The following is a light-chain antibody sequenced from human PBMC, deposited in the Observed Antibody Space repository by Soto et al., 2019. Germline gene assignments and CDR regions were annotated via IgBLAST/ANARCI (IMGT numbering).Light chain of an antibody. CDR3: QQYGESSWT. Sequence: EIVLTQSPGTLSLSPGDRATLSCRASQSVSSNYLAWYQQQKPGQAPRLLIYGASSRATGVPDRFSGSGSGTDFTLAISRLEPEDFVVYYCQQYGESSWTFGQGTKVDIK. CDR1: QSVSSNY. CDR2: GAS. J-gene: IGKJ1*01. V-gene: IGKV3-20*01.